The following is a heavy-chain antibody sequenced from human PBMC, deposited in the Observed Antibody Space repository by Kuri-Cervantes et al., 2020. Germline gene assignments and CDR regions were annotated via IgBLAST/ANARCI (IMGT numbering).Heavy chain of an antibody. CDR2: INHSGST. CDR3: AGILTGYTLDY. D-gene: IGHD3-9*01. J-gene: IGHJ4*02. Sequence: SQTLSLTCAVYGGSFSGYYWSWIRQPPGKGLEWIREINHSGSTNYNPSLKSRVTISVDTSKNQFSLKLSSVTAADTAVYYCAGILTGYTLDYWGQGTLVTVSS. CDR1: GGSFSGYY. V-gene: IGHV4-34*01.